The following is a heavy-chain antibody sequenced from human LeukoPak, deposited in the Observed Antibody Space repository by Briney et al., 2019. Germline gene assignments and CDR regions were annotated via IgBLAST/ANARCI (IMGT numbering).Heavy chain of an antibody. CDR1: GGSFSGYY. CDR3: ASRKGSGWDFDY. J-gene: IGHJ4*02. V-gene: IGHV4-34*01. CDR2: INHSGST. Sequence: NSSETLSLTCAVYGGSFSGYYWSWIRQPPGKGLEWIGEINHSGSTNYNPSLKSRVTISVDTSKNQFSLKLSSVTAADTAVYYCASRKGSGWDFDYWGQGTLVTASS. D-gene: IGHD6-19*01.